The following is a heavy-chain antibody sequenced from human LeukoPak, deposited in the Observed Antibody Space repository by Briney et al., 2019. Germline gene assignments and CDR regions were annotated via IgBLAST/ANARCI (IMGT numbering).Heavy chain of an antibody. CDR3: ARGRGSGSYYNSY. J-gene: IGHJ4*02. V-gene: IGHV4-34*01. D-gene: IGHD3-10*01. Sequence: SETLSLTCAVYGGSFSGYYWSWIRHPPGKGLEWIGEINRGGDTSYNPALKTRVTLSVDTSKNQFSLKLSSVTAADTAVYYCARGRGSGSYYNSYWGQGTLVTVSS. CDR1: GGSFSGYY. CDR2: INRGGDT.